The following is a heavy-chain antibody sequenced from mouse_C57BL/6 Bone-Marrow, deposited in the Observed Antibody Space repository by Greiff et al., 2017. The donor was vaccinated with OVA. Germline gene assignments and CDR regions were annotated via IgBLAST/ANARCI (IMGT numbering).Heavy chain of an antibody. CDR1: GFTFSDYG. CDR3: AREGIWYFDV. Sequence: DVMLVESGGGLVKPGGSLKLSCAASGFTFSDYGMHWVRQAPEKGLEWVAYISSGSSTIYYADTVKGRFTISRDNAKNTLFLQMTSLRSEDTAMYYCAREGIWYFDVWGTGTTVTVSS. V-gene: IGHV5-17*01. D-gene: IGHD2-14*01. J-gene: IGHJ1*03. CDR2: ISSGSSTI.